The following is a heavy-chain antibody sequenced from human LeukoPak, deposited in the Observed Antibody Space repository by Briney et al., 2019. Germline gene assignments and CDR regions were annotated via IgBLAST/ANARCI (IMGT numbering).Heavy chain of an antibody. V-gene: IGHV1-46*01. D-gene: IGHD3-9*01. CDR2: INPSGGST. Sequence: ASVKVSCKASGYTFTSYYMHWVRQAPGQGLEWMGIINPSGGSTSYAQKFQGRVTMTRDMSTRTVYMELSSLRSEDTAVYYCARTSAELRYFDWLFQNWGQGTLVTVSS. CDR3: ARTSAELRYFDWLFQN. J-gene: IGHJ4*02. CDR1: GYTFTSYY.